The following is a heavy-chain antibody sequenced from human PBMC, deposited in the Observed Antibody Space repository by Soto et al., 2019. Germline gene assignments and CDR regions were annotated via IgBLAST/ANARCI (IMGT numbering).Heavy chain of an antibody. Sequence: GVSLILSCAASGFPFSSYAMHWVRQAPGKGLEWVAVISYDGSNKYYADSVKGRFTISRDNSKNTLYLQMNSLRAEDTAVYYCARDAYDYWGQGTLVTVSS. D-gene: IGHD2-21*01. CDR1: GFPFSSYA. CDR3: ARDAYDY. CDR2: ISYDGSNK. J-gene: IGHJ4*02. V-gene: IGHV3-30-3*01.